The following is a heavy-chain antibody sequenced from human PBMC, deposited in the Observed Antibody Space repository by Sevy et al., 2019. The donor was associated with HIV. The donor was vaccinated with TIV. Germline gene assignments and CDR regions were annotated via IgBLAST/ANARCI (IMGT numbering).Heavy chain of an antibody. CDR1: GFTFSSYA. CDR3: AKVLSGPAYGHYGFDY. Sequence: GGSLRLSCAASGFTFSSYAMSWVRQAPGKGLEWVSAISGSGGSTYYADSVQGRFTISRDNSKNTLYLQMNSLRAEDTAVYYCAKVLSGPAYGHYGFDYWGQGTLVTASS. V-gene: IGHV3-23*01. D-gene: IGHD4-17*01. J-gene: IGHJ4*02. CDR2: ISGSGGST.